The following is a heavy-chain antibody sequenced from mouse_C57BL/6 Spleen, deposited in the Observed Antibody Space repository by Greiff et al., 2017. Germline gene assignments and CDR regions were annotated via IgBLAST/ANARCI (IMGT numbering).Heavy chain of an antibody. CDR2: INPYNGDT. V-gene: IGHV1-20*01. D-gene: IGHD1-1*01. J-gene: IGHJ2*01. CDR1: GYSFTGYF. Sequence: EVQLVESGPELVKPGDSVKISCKASGYSFTGYFMNWVMQSHGKSLEWIGRINPYNGDTFYNQKFKGKATLTVDKSSSTAHMELRSLTSEDSAVYYCARRGYYGSSYYFDYWGQGTTLTVSS. CDR3: ARRGYYGSSYYFDY.